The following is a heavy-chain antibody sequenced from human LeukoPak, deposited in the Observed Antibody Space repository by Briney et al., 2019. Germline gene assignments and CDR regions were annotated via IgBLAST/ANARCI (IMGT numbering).Heavy chain of an antibody. Sequence: WETLSLTCTVSGGSISSYYCSWIRQPPGKGLEWFGYIYYSGSTNYNPSLKSRVTISVDTSKNQFSLKLSSVRAAYTAVYYCARSQWLVTVDYWGQGTLVTVSS. V-gene: IGHV4-59*12. J-gene: IGHJ4*02. CDR3: ARSQWLVTVDY. CDR1: GGSISSYY. D-gene: IGHD6-19*01. CDR2: IYYSGST.